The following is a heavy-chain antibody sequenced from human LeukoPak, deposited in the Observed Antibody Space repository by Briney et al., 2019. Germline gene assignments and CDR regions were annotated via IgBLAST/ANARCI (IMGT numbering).Heavy chain of an antibody. CDR3: ASLRRASTGDY. V-gene: IGHV3-48*01. J-gene: IGHJ4*02. CDR1: GFTFSDYS. D-gene: IGHD3-10*01. CDR2: ISSTSNTI. Sequence: GSLRLSCAASGFTFSDYSMNWVRQAPGKGLEWISYISSTSNTIYYADSVKGRFIISRDNAKNSLYLQMNSLRAEDTAVYYCASLRRASTGDYWGQGTLLTVSS.